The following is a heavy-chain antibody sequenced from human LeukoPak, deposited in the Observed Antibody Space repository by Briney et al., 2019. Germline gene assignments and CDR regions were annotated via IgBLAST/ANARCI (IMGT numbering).Heavy chain of an antibody. CDR3: AGDVHGDYGSGWFDP. CDR2: IMPLFGTA. V-gene: IGHV1-69*05. D-gene: IGHD4-17*01. J-gene: IGHJ5*02. CDR1: GGTFNNSA. Sequence: SVKVSCKTSGGTFNNSAISWVRQAPGQGLEWLGGIMPLFGTAGYAQKFQGRVTITKDESTRTVYLELTSLTSDDTAVYHCAGDVHGDYGSGWFDPWGQGTLVSVSS.